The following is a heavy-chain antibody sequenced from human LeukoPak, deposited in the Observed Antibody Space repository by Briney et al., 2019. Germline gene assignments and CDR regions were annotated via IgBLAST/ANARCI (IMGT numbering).Heavy chain of an antibody. Sequence: PGGSLRLSCAASGFTVNSNYMSWVRQAPGKGLEWVAVIWYDGSNKYYADSVKGRFTISRDNSKNTLYLQMNSLRAEDTAVYYCARGDYYGSGSYLGYYYYYYGMDVRGQGTTVTVSS. D-gene: IGHD3-10*01. J-gene: IGHJ6*02. V-gene: IGHV3-33*08. CDR2: IWYDGSNK. CDR3: ARGDYYGSGSYLGYYYYYYGMDV. CDR1: GFTVNSNY.